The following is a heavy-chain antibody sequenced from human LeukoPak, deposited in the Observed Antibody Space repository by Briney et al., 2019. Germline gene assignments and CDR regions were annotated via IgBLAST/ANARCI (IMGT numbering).Heavy chain of an antibody. J-gene: IGHJ4*02. D-gene: IGHD6-19*01. V-gene: IGHV6-1*01. CDR1: GDSVSSKNGA. CDR3: ARDFGTTGWHTFDY. CDR2: TYYRSKWYN. Sequence: SQALSLTCVVSGDSVSSKNGAWNWIRQSPSRGLEWLGRTYYRSKWYNDYAESMEGRMTISQDTSKNQYSLHLNSVTPDDTAVYYCARDFGTTGWHTFDYWGQGTLVTVSS.